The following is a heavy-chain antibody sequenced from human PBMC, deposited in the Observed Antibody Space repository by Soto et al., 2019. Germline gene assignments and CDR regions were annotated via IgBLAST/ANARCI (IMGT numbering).Heavy chain of an antibody. CDR2: ISGSGGST. CDR1: GFTFSSYA. V-gene: IGHV3-23*01. CDR3: AKGVRIRGSYYGMDV. J-gene: IGHJ6*02. Sequence: GGSLRLSCAASGFTFSSYAMSWVRQAPGKGLEWVSAISGSGGSTYYADSVKGRFTISRDNSKNTLYLQMNSLRAEDTAVYYCAKGVRIRGSYYGMDVWGQGTTVTVSS. D-gene: IGHD1-26*01.